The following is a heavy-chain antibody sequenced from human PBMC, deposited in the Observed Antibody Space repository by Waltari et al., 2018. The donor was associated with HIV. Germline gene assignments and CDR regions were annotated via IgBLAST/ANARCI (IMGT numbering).Heavy chain of an antibody. CDR2: INPSGNST. V-gene: IGHV1-46*01. D-gene: IGHD2-15*01. CDR1: GYTFISYY. CDR3: ARAPCSGGSCRLFDY. J-gene: IGHJ4*02. Sequence: QVQLVQSGAEVKKPGASVRVSCKASGYTFISYYMPWVRQAHGQGLEWMGIINPSGNSTSYVQKFQGRLTMTRDTSTSTVYMELSSLRSEDTAVYYCARAPCSGGSCRLFDYWGQGTLVTVSS.